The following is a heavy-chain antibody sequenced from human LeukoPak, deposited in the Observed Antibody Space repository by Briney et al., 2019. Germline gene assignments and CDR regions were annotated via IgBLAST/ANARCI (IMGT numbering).Heavy chain of an antibody. J-gene: IGHJ3*02. D-gene: IGHD3-3*01. V-gene: IGHV3-21*05. CDR1: GFTLSTYN. CDR2: ITSSSSI. CDR3: AKDSSSQSQYAFSDAFDI. Sequence: NPRRCLSPSCAASGFTLSTYNMNWVSHAPGKGLGWVSYITSSSSIYYADSVEGRFTISRDNAKNSLYLQMNSLRAEDTAVYYCAKDSSSQSQYAFSDAFDIWGQGTMVTVSS.